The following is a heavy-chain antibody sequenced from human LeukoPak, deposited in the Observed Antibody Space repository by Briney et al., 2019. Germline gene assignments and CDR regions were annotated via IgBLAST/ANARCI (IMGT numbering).Heavy chain of an antibody. J-gene: IGHJ3*02. Sequence: SETLSLTCTVSGGSISSYYWSWIRQPAGKGLDWIGRIYTSGSTNYNPSLKSRVTMSVDTSKNQFSLKLSSVTAADTAVYDCARDLRPVTMVRGVIMNFSAFDIWGQGTMDSVS. V-gene: IGHV4-4*07. CDR2: IYTSGST. D-gene: IGHD3-10*01. CDR1: GGSISSYY. CDR3: ARDLRPVTMVRGVIMNFSAFDI.